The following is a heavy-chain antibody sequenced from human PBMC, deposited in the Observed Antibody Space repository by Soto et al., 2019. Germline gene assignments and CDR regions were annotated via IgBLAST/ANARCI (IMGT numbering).Heavy chain of an antibody. CDR2: ISAYNGNT. CDR1: GYTFTSYG. J-gene: IGHJ4*02. V-gene: IGHV1-18*01. CDR3: ARDHIVVVPAAPALDY. D-gene: IGHD2-2*01. Sequence: VKVSCKASGYTFTSYGISWVRQAPGQGLEWMGWISAYNGNTNYAQKLQGRVTMTTDTSTSTAYMELRSLRSDDTAVYYCARDHIVVVPAAPALDYWGQGTLVTVSS.